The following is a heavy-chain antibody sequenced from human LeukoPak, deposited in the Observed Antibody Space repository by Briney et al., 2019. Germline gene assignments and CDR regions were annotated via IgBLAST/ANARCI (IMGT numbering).Heavy chain of an antibody. CDR3: VKGPITIFGVVHFDY. Sequence: GGSLRLSCAASGFTFSSYGMHWVRQAPGKGLEWVAFIRYEGNNKYYADSVKGRFTISGDNSKNTLYLQMNSLRAEDTAVYYCVKGPITIFGVVHFDYWGQGTLVTVSS. D-gene: IGHD3-3*01. J-gene: IGHJ4*02. CDR2: IRYEGNNK. V-gene: IGHV3-30*02. CDR1: GFTFSSYG.